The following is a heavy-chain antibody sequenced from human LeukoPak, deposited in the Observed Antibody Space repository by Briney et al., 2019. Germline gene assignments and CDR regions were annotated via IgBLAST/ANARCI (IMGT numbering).Heavy chain of an antibody. J-gene: IGHJ4*02. Sequence: SETLSLTCAVYGGSFSGYYWSWIRQPPGKGLEWIGEINHSGSTNYNPSLKSRVTISVDTSKNQFSLKLRSVTAADTAVYYCARTTTGYSSSWYFKLKGPYFDYWGQGTLVTVSS. CDR3: ARTTTGYSSSWYFKLKGPYFDY. CDR1: GGSFSGYY. D-gene: IGHD6-13*01. CDR2: INHSGST. V-gene: IGHV4-34*01.